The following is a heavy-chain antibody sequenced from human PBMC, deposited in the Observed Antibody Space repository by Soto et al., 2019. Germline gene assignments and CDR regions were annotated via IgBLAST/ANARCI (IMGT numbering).Heavy chain of an antibody. V-gene: IGHV1-18*04. CDR3: ARGYSSGWIYYYYGMDV. D-gene: IGHD6-19*01. Sequence: GASVKVSCKASGYTFTSYGISWVRQAPGQGLEWMGWISAYNGNTNYAQKLQGRVTMTTDTSTSTAYMELRSLRSDDTAVYYCARGYSSGWIYYYYGMDVWGQGTTVTV. CDR1: GYTFTSYG. J-gene: IGHJ6*02. CDR2: ISAYNGNT.